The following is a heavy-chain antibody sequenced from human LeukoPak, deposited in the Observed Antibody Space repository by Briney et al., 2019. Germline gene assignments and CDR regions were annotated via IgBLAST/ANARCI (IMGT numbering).Heavy chain of an antibody. D-gene: IGHD3-16*01. J-gene: IGHJ4*02. CDR2: ISYDGSNK. Sequence: HPGGSLRLSCAASGFTFSSYGMHWVRQAPGKGLEWVAVISYDGSNKYYADSVKGRFTISRDNSKNTLYLQMNSLRAEDTAVYYCAKSVKGGGLFDYWGQGTLVTVSS. CDR3: AKSVKGGGLFDY. V-gene: IGHV3-30*18. CDR1: GFTFSSYG.